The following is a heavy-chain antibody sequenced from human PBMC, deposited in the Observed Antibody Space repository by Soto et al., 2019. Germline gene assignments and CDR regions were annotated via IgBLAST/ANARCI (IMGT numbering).Heavy chain of an antibody. D-gene: IGHD3-9*01. J-gene: IGHJ4*02. CDR2: IKSKTDGGTT. CDR3: ASPLRYFDWL. V-gene: IGHV3-15*07. CDR1: GFTFSNAW. Sequence: GGSLRLSCAASGFTFSNAWMNWVRQAPGKGLEWVGRIKSKTDGGTTDYAAPVKGRFTISRDDSKNTLYLQMNCLSPEDTALYYCASPLRYFDWLWGQGTLVTVSS.